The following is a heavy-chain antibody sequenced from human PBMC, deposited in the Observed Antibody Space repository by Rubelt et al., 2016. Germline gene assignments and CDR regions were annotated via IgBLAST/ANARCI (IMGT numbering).Heavy chain of an antibody. CDR1: GFTFSSFA. CDR2: ISSSGGST. J-gene: IGHJ4*02. Sequence: GGGLEQPGGSLRLSCAASGFTFSSFAMSWVRQAPGKGLDWVSTISSSGGSTYYAASVKGRFTISRDNSRNTLYLQLNSLRVEETAVYYCTKDSEPTQWGQGTLVTVSS. V-gene: IGHV3-23*01. CDR3: TKDSEPTQ.